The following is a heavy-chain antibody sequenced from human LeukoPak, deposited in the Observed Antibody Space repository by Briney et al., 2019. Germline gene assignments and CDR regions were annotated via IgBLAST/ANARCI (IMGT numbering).Heavy chain of an antibody. D-gene: IGHD5-18*01. CDR3: ARRGYPYAYDY. CDR2: ITPDGTYT. V-gene: IGHV3-64*01. CDR1: GFTFSSYE. J-gene: IGHJ4*02. Sequence: QPGGSLRLSCAASGFTFSSYEMNWVRQAPGKGLEYVSAITPDGTYTFYANSVKGRFTISRDNSKNTLFLQMGSLRAEDMALYYCARRGYPYAYDYWGQGTLVTVSS.